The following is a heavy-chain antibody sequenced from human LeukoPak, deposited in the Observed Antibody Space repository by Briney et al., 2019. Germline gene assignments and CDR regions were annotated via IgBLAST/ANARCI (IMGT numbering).Heavy chain of an antibody. V-gene: IGHV3-30*02. CDR2: IRYDGSNK. Sequence: PGGSLRLSCVASGFTFSTYGMHWVRQAPGKGLEWVAFIRYDGSNKYYADSVKGRFTISRDNSKSTLYLQMNSLRAEDTAVYYCARYHCSSTSCYSEVSFDYWGQGILVTVSS. CDR1: GFTFSTYG. CDR3: ARYHCSSTSCYSEVSFDY. J-gene: IGHJ4*02. D-gene: IGHD2-2*01.